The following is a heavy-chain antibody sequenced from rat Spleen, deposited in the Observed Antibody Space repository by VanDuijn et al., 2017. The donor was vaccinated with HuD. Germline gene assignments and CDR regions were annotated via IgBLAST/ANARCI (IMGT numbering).Heavy chain of an antibody. CDR3: TRHPDYSNYFDY. D-gene: IGHD1-1*01. J-gene: IGHJ2*01. CDR2: ISPSGGTT. Sequence: EVQLVESGGGFVQPGRSLKLSCAASGFPFNNYDMAWVRQAPTKGLEWVASISPSGGTTYYRDSVKGRFTVSRDNAKSTLYLQMDSLRSEDTATYYCTRHPDYSNYFDYWGQGVMVTVSS. V-gene: IGHV5-25*01. CDR1: GFPFNNYD.